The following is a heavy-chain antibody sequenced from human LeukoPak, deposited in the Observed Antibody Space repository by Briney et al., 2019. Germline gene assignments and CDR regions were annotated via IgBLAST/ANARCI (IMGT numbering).Heavy chain of an antibody. CDR2: IIPILGTA. Sequence: SVKVSCKASGGTFSSYAISWVRQAPGQGLEWMGGIIPILGTANYAQKFQGRVTITADESTSTAYVELSSLRSEDTAVYYCARGDYYDILTGLDPWGQGTLVTVSS. CDR3: ARGDYYDILTGLDP. J-gene: IGHJ5*02. V-gene: IGHV1-69*13. CDR1: GGTFSSYA. D-gene: IGHD3-9*01.